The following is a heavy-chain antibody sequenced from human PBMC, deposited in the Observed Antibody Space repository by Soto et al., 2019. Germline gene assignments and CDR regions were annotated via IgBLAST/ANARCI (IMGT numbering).Heavy chain of an antibody. Sequence: PGESLKISCKGSGYSFTSYWIGWVRQMPGKGLEWMGIIYPGDSDTRYSPSFQGQVTISADKSISTAYLQWSSLKASDTAMYYCARRAYAKGPVYYYYYMDVSGKATTVTVSS. CDR3: ARRAYAKGPVYYYYYMDV. V-gene: IGHV5-51*01. CDR2: IYPGDSDT. CDR1: GYSFTSYW. J-gene: IGHJ6*03. D-gene: IGHD2-2*01.